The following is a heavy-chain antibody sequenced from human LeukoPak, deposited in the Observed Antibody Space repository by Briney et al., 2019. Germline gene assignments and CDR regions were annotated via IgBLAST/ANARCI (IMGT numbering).Heavy chain of an antibody. CDR1: GFSFSNYA. CDR3: AKDLSASWRYFHY. J-gene: IGHJ4*02. CDR2: ITGSGDST. Sequence: GGSLRLSCAASGFSFSNYAMSWVRLAPGKGLQWVSVITGSGDSTYYADSVKGRFTISRDNSKNTLYLQMNSLKAEDTAVYYCAKDLSASWRYFHYWVQGTLVTVSS. V-gene: IGHV3-23*01.